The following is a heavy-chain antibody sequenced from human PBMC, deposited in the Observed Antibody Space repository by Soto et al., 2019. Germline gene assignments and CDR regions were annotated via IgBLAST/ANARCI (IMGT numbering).Heavy chain of an antibody. CDR3: ATDLTRDCSGGSCYPPAIDI. V-gene: IGHV1-24*01. CDR1: GYTLTELS. J-gene: IGHJ3*02. Sequence: QVQLVQSGAEVKKPGASVKVSCKVSGYTLTELSMHWVRQAPGKGLEWMGGFDPEDGETIYAQKFQGRVTMTEDTSTDTAYMELSSLRSEDTAVYYCATDLTRDCSGGSCYPPAIDIWGQGTMVTVSS. CDR2: FDPEDGET. D-gene: IGHD2-15*01.